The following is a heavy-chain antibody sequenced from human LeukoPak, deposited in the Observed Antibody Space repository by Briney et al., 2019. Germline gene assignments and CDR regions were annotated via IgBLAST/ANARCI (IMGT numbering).Heavy chain of an antibody. CDR2: ISYDGSNK. CDR3: AKGSGYSYGYYYFDY. J-gene: IGHJ4*02. V-gene: IGHV3-30-3*01. Sequence: PGGSLRLSCAASGFTFSSYAMHWVRQAPGKGLEWVAVISYDGSNKYYADSVKGRFTISRDNSKNTLYLQMNSLRAEDTAVYYCAKGSGYSYGYYYFDYWGQGTLVTVSS. D-gene: IGHD5-18*01. CDR1: GFTFSSYA.